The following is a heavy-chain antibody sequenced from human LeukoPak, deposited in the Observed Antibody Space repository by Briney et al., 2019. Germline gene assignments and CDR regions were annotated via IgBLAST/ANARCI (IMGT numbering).Heavy chain of an antibody. J-gene: IGHJ4*02. CDR2: INWNGGST. Sequence: GGSLRLSCAASGFTFDDYGMSWVRQAPGKGLEWVSGINWNGGSTGYADSVKGRFTISRDNAKNSLYLQMNSLRAEDTALYYCARGYCSSTSWYTFDYWGQGTLVTVSS. CDR3: ARGYCSSTSWYTFDY. V-gene: IGHV3-20*04. CDR1: GFTFDDYG. D-gene: IGHD2-2*02.